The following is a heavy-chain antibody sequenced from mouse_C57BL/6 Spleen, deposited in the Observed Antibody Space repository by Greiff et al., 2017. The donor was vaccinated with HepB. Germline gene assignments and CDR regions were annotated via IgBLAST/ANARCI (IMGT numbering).Heavy chain of an antibody. D-gene: IGHD1-1*01. CDR1: GFTFSDYG. CDR3: ARKSHYCSKSPFDY. J-gene: IGHJ2*01. V-gene: IGHV5-17*01. Sequence: EVHLVESGGGLVKPGGSLKLSCAASGFTFSDYGMHWVRQAPEKGLEWVAYISSGSSTIYYADTVKGRFTISRDNAKNTLFLQMTSLRSEDTAMYYCARKSHYCSKSPFDYWGQGTTLTVSS. CDR2: ISSGSSTI.